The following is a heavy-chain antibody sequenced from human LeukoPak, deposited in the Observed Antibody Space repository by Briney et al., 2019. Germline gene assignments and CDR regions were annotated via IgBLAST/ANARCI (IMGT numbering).Heavy chain of an antibody. J-gene: IGHJ6*04. D-gene: IGHD3-10*02. V-gene: IGHV3-53*01. CDR2: IYSDNT. CDR3: AELGITMIGGV. CDR1: GFTISSNS. Sequence: GGSLKLSCTVSGFTISSNSMSWVRQAPGKGLEWVSFIYSDNTHYSDSVKGRFTISRDNSKNTLYLQMNSLRAEDTAVYYCAELGITMIGGVWGKGTTVTISS.